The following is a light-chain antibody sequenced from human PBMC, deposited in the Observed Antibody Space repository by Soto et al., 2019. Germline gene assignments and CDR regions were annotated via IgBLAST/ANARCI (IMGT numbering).Light chain of an antibody. CDR3: QQSYSTLRT. CDR2: GAS. Sequence: EIVLTQSPGTLSLSPGERATLSCRASQSVSSSYLAWYQQKPGQAPRLLIYGASSRATGIPDRFSGSGSGTDFTLTISRLEPEDFAVYYCQQSYSTLRTFGQGTKVDIK. V-gene: IGKV3-20*01. J-gene: IGKJ1*01. CDR1: QSVSSSY.